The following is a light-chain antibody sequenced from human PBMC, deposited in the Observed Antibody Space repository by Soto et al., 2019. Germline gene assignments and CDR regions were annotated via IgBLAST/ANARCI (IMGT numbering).Light chain of an antibody. CDR3: CSYAGSSTYV. CDR1: SSDVGSYNL. J-gene: IGLJ1*01. CDR2: EGS. Sequence: QSVLTQPASVSGSPGQSITISCTGTSSDVGSYNLVSWYQQHPGKAPKLMIYEGSKRPSGVSNRFSGSKSGNTASLTISGLQAEDEADYCCCSYAGSSTYVCGSGTNVAV. V-gene: IGLV2-23*01.